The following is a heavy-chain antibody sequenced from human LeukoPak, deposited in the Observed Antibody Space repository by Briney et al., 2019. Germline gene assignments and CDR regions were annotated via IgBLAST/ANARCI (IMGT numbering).Heavy chain of an antibody. J-gene: IGHJ4*02. D-gene: IGHD6-19*01. V-gene: IGHV4-34*01. Sequence: TPSETLSLTCAVYGGSFSGYYWSWIRQPPGKGLEWIGEINHSGSTNYNPSLKSRVTISVDTSKNQFSLKLSSVTAADTAVYYCARGRYRIAVARTRYFDYWGQGTLVTVSS. CDR1: GGSFSGYY. CDR2: INHSGST. CDR3: ARGRYRIAVARTRYFDY.